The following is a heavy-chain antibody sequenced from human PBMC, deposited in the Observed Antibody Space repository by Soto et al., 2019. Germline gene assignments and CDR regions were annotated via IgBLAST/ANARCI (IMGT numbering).Heavy chain of an antibody. CDR2: IIPIFGTA. Sequence: QVQLVQSGAEVKKPGSSVKVSCKASGGTFSSYAISWVRQAPGQGLEWMGGIIPIFGTANYAQKLQGRVTITADESPITAYLELSSLRSEDTAVYYCANEETYDSSGYYRDAFDIWGQGTMVTVSS. D-gene: IGHD3-22*01. CDR1: GGTFSSYA. J-gene: IGHJ3*02. CDR3: ANEETYDSSGYYRDAFDI. V-gene: IGHV1-69*01.